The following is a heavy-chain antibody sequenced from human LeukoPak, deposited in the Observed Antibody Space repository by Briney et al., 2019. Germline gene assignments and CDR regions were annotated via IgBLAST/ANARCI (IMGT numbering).Heavy chain of an antibody. V-gene: IGHV1-69*05. CDR3: ARGESYTSSGYYY. CDR2: FMLIFGTA. D-gene: IGHD3-22*01. J-gene: IGHJ4*02. CDR1: GGTFSNYA. Sequence: SVKASCKASGGTFSNYAISWVRQAPGQGLEWMGRFMLIFGTANHAQKFQGRVTITTDESTTTAYMELSSLKSEDTAVYYCARGESYTSSGYYYWGQGTLVTVSS.